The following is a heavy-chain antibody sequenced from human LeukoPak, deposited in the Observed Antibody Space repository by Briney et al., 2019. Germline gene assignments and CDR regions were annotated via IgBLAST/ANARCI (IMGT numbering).Heavy chain of an antibody. D-gene: IGHD3-22*01. CDR3: ARDAPKYYYDNGGYYY. CDR2: IKEDGSET. V-gene: IGHV3-7*01. CDR1: GFTSSNYW. J-gene: IGHJ4*02. Sequence: PGGSLRLSCVASGFTSSNYWMSWVRQAPGKGLEWVANIKEDGSETNYVDSVKGRFTVSRDNAKNALYLQMSSLRAEDTAVYYCARDAPKYYYDNGGYYYWGQGTLVTVSS.